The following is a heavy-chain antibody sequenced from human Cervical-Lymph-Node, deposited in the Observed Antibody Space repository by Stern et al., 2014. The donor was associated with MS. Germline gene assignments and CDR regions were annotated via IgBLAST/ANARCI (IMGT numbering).Heavy chain of an antibody. D-gene: IGHD3-22*01. Sequence: QLQLQESGPGLVKPSQTLSLTCTVSGGSISSGDYYWSWLRQPPGKGLEWIGYIYYSGSTCYNPSLKSRVTISVDTSKNQFSLKLSSVTAADTAVYYCAREDDSSGRNAFDIWGQGTMVTVSS. J-gene: IGHJ3*02. V-gene: IGHV4-30-4*08. CDR3: AREDDSSGRNAFDI. CDR2: IYYSGST. CDR1: GGSISSGDYY.